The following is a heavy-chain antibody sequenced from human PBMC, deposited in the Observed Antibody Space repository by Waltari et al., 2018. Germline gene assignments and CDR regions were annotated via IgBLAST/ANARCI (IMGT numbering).Heavy chain of an antibody. J-gene: IGHJ4*02. Sequence: QVQLQQWGAGLLKPLETLSLTCAVYSGPFSAYSWGWIRQPPGKGLEWIGEINDRGITNYSPSHKTRVTISVDTSNNQFALNLSSVTAADTAQYYCARRLFYGSGSYYGWGQGTRVTVSS. CDR1: SGPFSAYS. CDR3: ARRLFYGSGSYYG. V-gene: IGHV4-34*01. CDR2: INDRGIT. D-gene: IGHD3-10*01.